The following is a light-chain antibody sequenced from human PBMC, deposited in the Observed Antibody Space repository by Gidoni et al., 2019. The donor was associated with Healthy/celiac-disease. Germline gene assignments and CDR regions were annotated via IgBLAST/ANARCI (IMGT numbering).Light chain of an antibody. Sequence: QSALTHPASVSGSPGQSITISCTETSSDVGGYNLASWSQQHPGKAPKLMIYDVSNRPSGVSNRFSGSRSGNTASLTISGLQAEDEADYYCSSYTSSSTIFGGGTKLTVL. V-gene: IGLV2-14*01. CDR1: SSDVGGYNL. CDR2: DVS. J-gene: IGLJ2*01. CDR3: SSYTSSSTI.